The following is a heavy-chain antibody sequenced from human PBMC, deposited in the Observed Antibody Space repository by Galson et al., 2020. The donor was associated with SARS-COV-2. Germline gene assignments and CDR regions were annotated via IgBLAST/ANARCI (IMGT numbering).Heavy chain of an antibody. Sequence: GGSLRLSCAASGFNFDIYTMHWVRQAPGMGLEWVAAINDISSESFYADSVKGRFTISRDNFHKTLSLQMNSLRPDDTAVYYCARDVSSYALWGQGTLVAVSS. CDR3: ARDVSSYAL. V-gene: IGHV3-30-3*01. CDR1: GFNFDIYT. D-gene: IGHD3-16*01. CDR2: INDISSES. J-gene: IGHJ4*02.